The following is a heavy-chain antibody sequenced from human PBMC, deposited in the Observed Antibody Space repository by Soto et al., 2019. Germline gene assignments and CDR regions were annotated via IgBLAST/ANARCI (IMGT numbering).Heavy chain of an antibody. D-gene: IGHD5-12*01. CDR1: GYTFSDYY. Sequence: QVQLVQSGAEVKKPGASVTVSCKASGYTFSDYYLHWVRQAPGQGPEWMGRINPNSGDAKFAQKFQGDVTMTRDTSVRTAFLELNWLRSDDPAVYYCARESGGATATLDYYYFYMDVWGKGTTVTVSS. V-gene: IGHV1-2*06. CDR2: INPNSGDA. J-gene: IGHJ6*03. CDR3: ARESGGATATLDYYYFYMDV.